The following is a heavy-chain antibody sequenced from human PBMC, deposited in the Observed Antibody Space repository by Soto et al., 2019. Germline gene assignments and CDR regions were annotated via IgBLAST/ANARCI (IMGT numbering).Heavy chain of an antibody. V-gene: IGHV4-4*07. Sequence: PSETLSLTCTVSCGSISSYYWSWIRQPAGKGLEWIGRIYTSGSTNYNPSLKSRVTMSVDTSKNQFSLKLSSVTAADTAVYYCARIHYDILTGPDWFDPWGQGTLVTVSS. CDR3: ARIHYDILTGPDWFDP. J-gene: IGHJ5*02. D-gene: IGHD3-9*01. CDR1: CGSISSYY. CDR2: IYTSGST.